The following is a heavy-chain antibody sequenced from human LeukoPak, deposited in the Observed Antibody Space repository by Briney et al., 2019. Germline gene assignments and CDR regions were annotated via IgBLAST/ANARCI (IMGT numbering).Heavy chain of an antibody. Sequence: SETLSLTCGISGGSVSDYYWSWIRQTPGEGLEWNGEINQSGSPKYNPSLKSRVAIFVDTSSNQLSLNVTSVTAADTAVYYCVRGLVKKLVRRQIYYYMDVCGKGTTVIVSS. CDR2: INQSGSP. CDR1: GGSVSDYY. CDR3: VRGLVKKLVRRQIYYYMDV. D-gene: IGHD6-6*01. V-gene: IGHV4-34*01. J-gene: IGHJ6*03.